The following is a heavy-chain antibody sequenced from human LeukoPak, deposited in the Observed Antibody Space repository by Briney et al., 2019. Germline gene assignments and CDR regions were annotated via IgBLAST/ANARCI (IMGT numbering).Heavy chain of an antibody. J-gene: IGHJ4*02. CDR3: ARVVPAADFDH. CDR2: IYGDGST. CDR1: GFTVSSNY. V-gene: IGHV3-66*02. Sequence: GGSLRLSCAASGFTVSSNYMSWVRQAPGKGLEWVSLIYGDGSTYYPDSVKGRFSISRDNSKNTLYLQMNSLKPEDTAVYYCARVVPAADFDHWGQGTLVTVSS. D-gene: IGHD2-2*01.